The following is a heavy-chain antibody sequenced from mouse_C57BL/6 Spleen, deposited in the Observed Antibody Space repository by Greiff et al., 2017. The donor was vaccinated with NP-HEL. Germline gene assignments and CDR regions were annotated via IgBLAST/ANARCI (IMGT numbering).Heavy chain of an antibody. Sequence: EVKLVESGGGLVKPGGSLKLSCAASGFTFSDYGMHWVRQAPEKGLEWVAYISSGSSTIYYADTVKGRFTISRDNAKNTLFLQMTSLRSEDTTMYYCASYGSSSSFAYWGQGTLVTVSA. CDR3: ASYGSSSSFAY. J-gene: IGHJ3*01. V-gene: IGHV5-17*01. CDR1: GFTFSDYG. D-gene: IGHD1-1*01. CDR2: ISSGSSTI.